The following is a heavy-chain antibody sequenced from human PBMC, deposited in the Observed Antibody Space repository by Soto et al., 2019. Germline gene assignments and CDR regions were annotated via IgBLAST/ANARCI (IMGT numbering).Heavy chain of an antibody. D-gene: IGHD1-20*01. V-gene: IGHV1-18*01. CDR2: MNAYNGNT. J-gene: IGHJ6*03. CDR1: GYTFTSYG. CDR3: ARGQGYNWNYYYYYMDV. Sequence: GASVKVSCKASGYTFTSYGISWVRQAPGQGLEWMGWMNAYNGNTSYAQKLQGRVTMTRNTSISTAYMELSSLRSEDTAVYYCARGQGYNWNYYYYYMDVWGKGTTVTVSS.